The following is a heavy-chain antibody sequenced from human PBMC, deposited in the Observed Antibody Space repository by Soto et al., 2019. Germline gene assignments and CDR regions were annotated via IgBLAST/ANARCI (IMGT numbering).Heavy chain of an antibody. J-gene: IGHJ4*02. CDR2: ISDSGGST. CDR1: VFTVSSYA. Sequence: GGSLRLSCAASVFTVSSYAMSCVRQAPGKWLEWVSVISDSGGSTYYADSVKGRFTISRDNSKNTLYLQMNSLRAEDTAVYYCAKGWYSSSCHVPLDCWGEGILVIVSS. CDR3: AKGWYSSSCHVPLDC. D-gene: IGHD6-13*01. V-gene: IGHV3-23*01.